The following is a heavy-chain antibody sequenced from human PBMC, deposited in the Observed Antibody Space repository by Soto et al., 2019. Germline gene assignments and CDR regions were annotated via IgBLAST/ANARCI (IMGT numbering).Heavy chain of an antibody. J-gene: IGHJ4*02. CDR3: ARGPAYIDGWRTFDL. V-gene: IGHV4-61*08. Sequence: KPSETLSLTCTVSDDSFRGAEYYWSCIRQPLGKGPEWIGYTYYNGDTKYNPALRSRVTMSEDTSKNQFSLRLSSVTAADTAVYFCARGPAYIDGWRTFDLWGRGILVTVSS. CDR2: TYYNGDT. D-gene: IGHD6-19*01. CDR1: DDSFRGAEYY.